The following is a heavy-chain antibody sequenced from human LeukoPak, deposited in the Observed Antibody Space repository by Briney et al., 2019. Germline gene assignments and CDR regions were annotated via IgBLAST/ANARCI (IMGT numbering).Heavy chain of an antibody. J-gene: IGHJ3*02. Sequence: GGSLKISFKGSGYSFTSYWIGWGRQMPGKGLEWMGIIYPGDSDTRYSPSFQGQVTISADNSISTAYLQWSILKASDTAMYYCARHRLPAYYYDSSGSPGDAFDIWGQGTMVTVSS. CDR1: GYSFTSYW. D-gene: IGHD3-22*01. V-gene: IGHV5-51*01. CDR2: IYPGDSDT. CDR3: ARHRLPAYYYDSSGSPGDAFDI.